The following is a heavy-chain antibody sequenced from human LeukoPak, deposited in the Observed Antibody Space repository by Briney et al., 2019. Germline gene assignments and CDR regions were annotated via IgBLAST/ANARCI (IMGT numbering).Heavy chain of an antibody. Sequence: PGKSLRLSCAASGFTFGDYARHWVRQAPGKGLEWVSRISWNSGSIGYAGSVKGRVTISRDNAKNQLYLKMSSLTAEDTAVYYCANLRVPAGSDCFDIWGQGTMVTVSS. CDR1: GFTFGDYA. D-gene: IGHD1-1*01. CDR3: ANLRVPAGSDCFDI. V-gene: IGHV3-9*01. CDR2: ISWNSGSI. J-gene: IGHJ3*02.